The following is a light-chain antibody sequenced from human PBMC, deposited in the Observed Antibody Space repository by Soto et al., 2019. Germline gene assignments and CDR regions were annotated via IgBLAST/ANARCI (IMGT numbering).Light chain of an antibody. Sequence: EIVMTQSPATLSLSPGERATLSCRASQSVSSKLFGYQQKPGQAPSLLIYGGSTRTTGIPARFSSSGSGTELYLTLSSLQSEDFAVYYCQHYNKGPPSFTFGPGTKVDI. V-gene: IGKV3-15*01. CDR2: GGS. CDR1: QSVSSK. CDR3: QHYNKGPPSFT. J-gene: IGKJ3*01.